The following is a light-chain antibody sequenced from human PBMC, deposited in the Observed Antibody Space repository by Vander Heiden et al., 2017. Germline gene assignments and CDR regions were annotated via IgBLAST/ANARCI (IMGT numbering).Light chain of an antibody. CDR3: QQRSNWPIT. J-gene: IGKJ5*01. CDR2: DAS. CDR1: RSVSSY. V-gene: IGKV3-11*01. Sequence: PGEGATLSCRASRSVSSYLAWYQQKPGQAPRLLIYDASKRATGIPARFSGSASGTDFTLTISSLEPEDFAVYYCQQRSNWPITFGQGTRLEIK.